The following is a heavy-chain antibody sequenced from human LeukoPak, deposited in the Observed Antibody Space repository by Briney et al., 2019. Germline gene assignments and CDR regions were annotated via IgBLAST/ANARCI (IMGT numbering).Heavy chain of an antibody. CDR1: GYTFTSFY. CDR2: INSSGGST. J-gene: IGHJ4*02. CDR3: ASDLLWFGEFRGDY. D-gene: IGHD3-10*01. Sequence: ASVKVSCKASGYTFTSFYMHWVRQAPGQGLEWMGLINSSGGSTKYAQKLQGRVTITRDMFTSTAYMELSRLRSDDTAVYYCASDLLWFGEFRGDYWGQGILVTVSS. V-gene: IGHV1-46*01.